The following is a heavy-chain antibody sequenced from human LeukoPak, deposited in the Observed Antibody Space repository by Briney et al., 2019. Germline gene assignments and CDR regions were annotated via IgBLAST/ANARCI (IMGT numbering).Heavy chain of an antibody. Sequence: GGSLRLSCAASGFTFSSYAMHWVRQAPGKGLEWVAVISYDGSNKYYADSVKGRFTISRDNSKNTLYLQMNSLRAEDTAVYYCARTEYCSGGSCYGGVFDYWGQGTLVTVSS. CDR1: GFTFSSYA. D-gene: IGHD2-15*01. J-gene: IGHJ4*02. CDR2: ISYDGSNK. CDR3: ARTEYCSGGSCYGGVFDY. V-gene: IGHV3-30-3*01.